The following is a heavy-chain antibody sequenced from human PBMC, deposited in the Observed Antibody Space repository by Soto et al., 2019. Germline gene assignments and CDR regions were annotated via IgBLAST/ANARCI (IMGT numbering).Heavy chain of an antibody. J-gene: IGHJ6*02. D-gene: IGHD2-15*01. Sequence: SVKVSCKASGGTFSSYAISWVRQAPGQGLEWMGGIIPIFGTANYAQKFQGRVTITADKSTSTAYMELSSLRSEDTAVYYCARAFPYCSGGSCYYYAMDVWGHGTTVTVS. V-gene: IGHV1-69*06. CDR2: IIPIFGTA. CDR1: GGTFSSYA. CDR3: ARAFPYCSGGSCYYYAMDV.